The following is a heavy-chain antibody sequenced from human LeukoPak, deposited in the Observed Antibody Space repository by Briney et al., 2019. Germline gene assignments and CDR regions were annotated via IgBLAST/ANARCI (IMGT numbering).Heavy chain of an antibody. V-gene: IGHV3-7*03. CDR2: IKQDGSEK. CDR1: GFTFSDYW. Sequence: GGSLRLSCVGSGFTFSDYWMSWVRQAPGKGLEWVANIKQDGSEKDYVDALKGRFTISRDNTQNTLFLQMNGLTAEDTALYYCAKKEGGYSENYFDFWGPGTLVTVSS. CDR3: AKKEGGYSENYFDF. J-gene: IGHJ4*02. D-gene: IGHD3-22*01.